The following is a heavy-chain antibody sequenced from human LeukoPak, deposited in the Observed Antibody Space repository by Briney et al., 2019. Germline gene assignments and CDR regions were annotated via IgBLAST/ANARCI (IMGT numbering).Heavy chain of an antibody. Sequence: GGSLRLSCATSGFTFSTYGMTWVRQAPGKGLEWVAGISGRGITTAYAESVEGRFTISRDNSKNTLYVQMDSLRVEDTAVYYRTKYDNGFFYYYLDVWGKGTTVTVSS. V-gene: IGHV3-23*01. D-gene: IGHD3-22*01. CDR2: ISGRGITT. CDR3: TKYDNGFFYYYLDV. CDR1: GFTFSTYG. J-gene: IGHJ6*03.